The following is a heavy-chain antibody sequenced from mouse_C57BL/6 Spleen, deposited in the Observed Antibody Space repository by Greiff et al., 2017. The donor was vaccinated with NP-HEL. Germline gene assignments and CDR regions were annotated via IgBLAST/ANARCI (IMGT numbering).Heavy chain of an antibody. CDR3: ARVYYGNYGFAY. CDR1: GFTFSSYA. Sequence: EVQLVESGGGLVKPGGSLKLSCAASGFTFSSYAMSWVRQTPEKRLEWVATISDGGSYTYYPDNVKGRFTISRDNAKNNLYLQMSHLKSEDTAMYYCARVYYGNYGFAYWGQGTLVTVSA. D-gene: IGHD2-1*01. CDR2: ISDGGSYT. J-gene: IGHJ3*01. V-gene: IGHV5-4*01.